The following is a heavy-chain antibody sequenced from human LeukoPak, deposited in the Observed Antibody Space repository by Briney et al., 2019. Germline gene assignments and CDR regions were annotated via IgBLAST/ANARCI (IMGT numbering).Heavy chain of an antibody. J-gene: IGHJ4*02. CDR1: GFTFSSYG. CDR3: TRDNRGGYSYGRFDY. V-gene: IGHV3-33*01. CDR2: IWYDGSNK. Sequence: PGGSLRLSCAASGFTFSSYGMHWVRQAPGKGLEWVAVIWYDGSNKYYADSVKGRFTISRDNSKNTLYLQMNSLRAEDTAVYYCTRDNRGGYSYGRFDYWGQGTLVTVSS. D-gene: IGHD5-18*01.